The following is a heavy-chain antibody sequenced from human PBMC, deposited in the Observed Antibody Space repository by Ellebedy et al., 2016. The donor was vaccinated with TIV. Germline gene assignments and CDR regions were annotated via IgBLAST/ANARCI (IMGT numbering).Heavy chain of an antibody. CDR1: GYTLTELS. D-gene: IGHD4-17*01. J-gene: IGHJ3*02. CDR3: ARVALGDYGDPQVSRRLYAFDI. V-gene: IGHV1-24*01. CDR2: FDPEDGET. Sequence: AASVKVSCKVSGYTLTELSMHWVRQAPGKGLEWMGGFDPEDGETIYAQKFQGRVTMTEDTSTDTAYMELSSLRSDDTAVYYCARVALGDYGDPQVSRRLYAFDIWGQGTMVTVSS.